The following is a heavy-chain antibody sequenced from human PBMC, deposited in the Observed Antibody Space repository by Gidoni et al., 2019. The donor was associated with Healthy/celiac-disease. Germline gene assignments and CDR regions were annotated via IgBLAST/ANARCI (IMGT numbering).Heavy chain of an antibody. CDR2: IYYSGST. V-gene: IGHV4-39*01. D-gene: IGHD1-7*01. J-gene: IGHJ4*02. Sequence: QLQLQESGPGLVKPSGTMSLTCTVSGGSISSSSYYWGWIRQPPGKGLEWIGSIYYSGSTYYNPSLKSRVTISVDTSKNQFSLKLSSVTAADTAVYYCARQELPFDYWGQGTLVTVSS. CDR3: ARQELPFDY. CDR1: GGSISSSSYY.